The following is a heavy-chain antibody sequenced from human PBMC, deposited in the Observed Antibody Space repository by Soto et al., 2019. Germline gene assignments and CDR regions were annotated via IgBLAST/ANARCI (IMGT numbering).Heavy chain of an antibody. Sequence: GASVKVSCKASGYTFTDYFMNWMRQAPGQGLEWMGIINASGGSTSYAQKFQGRVTMTRDTSTSTVYMELSSLRSEDTAVYYCARAAAAGTWHWFDPWGQGTLVTVSS. V-gene: IGHV1-46*01. J-gene: IGHJ5*02. CDR3: ARAAAAGTWHWFDP. D-gene: IGHD6-13*01. CDR2: INASGGST. CDR1: GYTFTDYF.